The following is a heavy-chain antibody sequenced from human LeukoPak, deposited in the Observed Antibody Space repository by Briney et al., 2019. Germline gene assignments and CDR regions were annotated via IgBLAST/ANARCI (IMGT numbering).Heavy chain of an antibody. Sequence: GGSLRLSCAASGVTFTSYWMTWVRQAPGKRLECVANINQDGSEKFYVDSVKGRFTISRDNAKNSLYLQMNSLRAEDTAVYYCARDPTTIRRGYLDYWGQGSLVTVSS. CDR2: INQDGSEK. CDR1: GVTFTSYW. J-gene: IGHJ4*02. V-gene: IGHV3-7*04. CDR3: ARDPTTIRRGYLDY. D-gene: IGHD5-24*01.